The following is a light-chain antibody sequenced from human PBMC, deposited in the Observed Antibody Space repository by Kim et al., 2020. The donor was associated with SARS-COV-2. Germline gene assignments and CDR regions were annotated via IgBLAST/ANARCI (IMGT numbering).Light chain of an antibody. J-gene: IGKJ1*01. V-gene: IGKV1-27*01. CDR3: QKYNGAPWT. Sequence: ASVGDRVTINCQASQGISNSLAWYQQKAGKVPKLLIDTASTLQSGVPSRFNGSGSGTDFTLTISSLQPEDVATYYCQKYNGAPWTFGQGTKVDIK. CDR1: QGISNS. CDR2: TAS.